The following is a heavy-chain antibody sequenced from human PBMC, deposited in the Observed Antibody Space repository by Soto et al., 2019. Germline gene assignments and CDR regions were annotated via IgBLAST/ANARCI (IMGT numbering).Heavy chain of an antibody. V-gene: IGHV1-69*13. CDR1: GGTFSSYG. D-gene: IGHD5-18*01. CDR2: IIPMFGTA. Sequence: SLKVSCKASGGTFSSYGISWVRQAPGQGLEWMGGIIPMFGTANYAQRFQGRVTITADESTSTAYMELTSLRSEDTAVYYCARGLYSGYTDTFGGDAFDIWGQGTMVTVSS. J-gene: IGHJ3*02. CDR3: ARGLYSGYTDTFGGDAFDI.